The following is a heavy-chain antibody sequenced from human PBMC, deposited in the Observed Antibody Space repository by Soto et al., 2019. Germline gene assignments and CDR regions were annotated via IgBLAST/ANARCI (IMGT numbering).Heavy chain of an antibody. D-gene: IGHD6-19*01. Sequence: QVQLVQSGAEVKKPGASVKVSCKASGYTFTSYGISWGRQAPGQGRAWRGWISAYNGNTNYAQKLQGRVTMTTDTSTSTAYMELRSLRSDDTAVYYCARVVAVAGKGAGHYYGMDVWGQGTTVTVSS. V-gene: IGHV1-18*04. CDR3: ARVVAVAGKGAGHYYGMDV. CDR2: ISAYNGNT. J-gene: IGHJ6*02. CDR1: GYTFTSYG.